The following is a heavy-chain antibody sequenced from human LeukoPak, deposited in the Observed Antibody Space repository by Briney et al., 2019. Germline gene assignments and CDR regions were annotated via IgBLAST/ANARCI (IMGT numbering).Heavy chain of an antibody. V-gene: IGHV3-23*01. Sequence: GGSLRLSCAASGFTFINYAMTWVRQAPGKGLEWVSAISGSGGSTYYADSVKGRFTISRDNSKNTLYLQMNSLRAEDTAVYYCTKDSSVPFGITDWGQGTLVTVSS. CDR3: TKDSSVPFGITD. CDR2: ISGSGGST. J-gene: IGHJ4*02. D-gene: IGHD5/OR15-5a*01. CDR1: GFTFINYA.